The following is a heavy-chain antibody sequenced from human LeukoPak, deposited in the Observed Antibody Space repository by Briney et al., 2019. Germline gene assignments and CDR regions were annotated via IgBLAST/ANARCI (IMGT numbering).Heavy chain of an antibody. CDR3: AKSPPLAAAGDY. J-gene: IGHJ4*02. Sequence: PGGSLRLSCAASGFTVSSNYMSWVRQAPGKGLEWVSAISGSGGSTYYADSVKGRFTISRDNSKNTLYLQMNSLRAEDTAVYYCAKSPPLAAAGDYWGQGTLVTVSS. CDR2: ISGSGGST. CDR1: GFTVSSNY. D-gene: IGHD6-13*01. V-gene: IGHV3-23*01.